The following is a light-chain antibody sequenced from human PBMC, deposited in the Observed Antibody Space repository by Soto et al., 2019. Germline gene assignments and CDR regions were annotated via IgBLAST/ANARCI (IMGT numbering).Light chain of an antibody. CDR2: GAS. J-gene: IGKJ1*01. Sequence: EIVMTQSPATLSVSPGERATLSCRASQSVVTNLAWYRQKPGQAPRLLIFGASTRATGIPARFSGGGSGTEFTLTITSLQSEDFAVYYCQQYDIWPRTLGQGTKVEIK. V-gene: IGKV3-15*01. CDR1: QSVVTN. CDR3: QQYDIWPRT.